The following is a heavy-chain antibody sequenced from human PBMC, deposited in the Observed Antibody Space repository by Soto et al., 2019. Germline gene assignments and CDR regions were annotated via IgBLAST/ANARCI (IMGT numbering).Heavy chain of an antibody. Sequence: PGESLKISCEGSGYSFTSYWIAWVRQMPVKGLEWVVIIYPGDSDTRYRPSFQGQVTTSADKYIRTFYLQWSSMKAWDSDMYYGARFDWNCYKLGDVWGPGTTVTVSS. V-gene: IGHV5-51*01. D-gene: IGHD3-10*01. CDR2: IYPGDSDT. CDR3: ARFDWNCYKLGDV. CDR1: GYSFTSYW. J-gene: IGHJ6*02.